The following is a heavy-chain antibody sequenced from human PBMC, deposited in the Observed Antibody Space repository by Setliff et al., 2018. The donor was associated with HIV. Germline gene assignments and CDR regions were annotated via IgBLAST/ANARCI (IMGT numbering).Heavy chain of an antibody. J-gene: IGHJ1*01. Sequence: PSETLSLTCTVSAASIRSHYWSWIRQSPGKGLEWIGNFYYTGSTDYNPSFKSRVTISLDKSNNQISLNLSSATAADTAVYYCARENSGSYDEYFQHWGQGTLVTVSS. CDR1: AASIRSHY. D-gene: IGHD1-26*01. CDR2: FYYTGST. CDR3: ARENSGSYDEYFQH. V-gene: IGHV4-59*11.